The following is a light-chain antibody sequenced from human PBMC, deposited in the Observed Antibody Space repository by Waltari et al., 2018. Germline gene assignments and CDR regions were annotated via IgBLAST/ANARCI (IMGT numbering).Light chain of an antibody. Sequence: QSALPQPASVSGSPGQSITISCPGTSSDVGTYNYVSWYQHHPGNAPKLVIYGVTNRPSGVSNRFSGSKSGNTASLTISGLQAEDEADYHCTSCTTSATWVFGGGTKLTVL. CDR3: TSCTTSATWV. CDR1: SSDVGTYNY. J-gene: IGLJ3*02. V-gene: IGLV2-14*01. CDR2: GVT.